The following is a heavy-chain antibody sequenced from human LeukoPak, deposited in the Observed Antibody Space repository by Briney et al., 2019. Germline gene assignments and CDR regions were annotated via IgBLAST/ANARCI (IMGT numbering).Heavy chain of an antibody. CDR3: ARDGEEQWLVLAVRQPRPNWFDH. J-gene: IGHJ5*02. CDR2: INPNSGGT. CDR1: GYTFTGSY. D-gene: IGHD6-19*01. Sequence: ASVKVSCKASGYTFTGSYMHWVRQAPGQGLEWMGWINPNSGGTNYAQKFQGRVTMTRDTSISTAYMELSRLRSDDTAMYYCARDGEEQWLVLAVRQPRPNWFDHWGQGTLVTVSS. V-gene: IGHV1-2*02.